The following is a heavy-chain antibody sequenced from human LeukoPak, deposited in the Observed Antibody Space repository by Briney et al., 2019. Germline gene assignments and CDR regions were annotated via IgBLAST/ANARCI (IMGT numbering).Heavy chain of an antibody. V-gene: IGHV3-23*01. D-gene: IGHD3-22*01. CDR3: AKVPRIVVVTPVGFDY. CDR2: ISGSGGST. J-gene: IGHJ4*02. Sequence: GGSLRLSCAASGFTFSSYAMSWVRQAPGKGLEWVSAISGSGGSTYYAGSVKGRFTISRGNSKNTLYLQMNSLRAEDTAVYYCAKVPRIVVVTPVGFDYWGQGTLVTVSS. CDR1: GFTFSSYA.